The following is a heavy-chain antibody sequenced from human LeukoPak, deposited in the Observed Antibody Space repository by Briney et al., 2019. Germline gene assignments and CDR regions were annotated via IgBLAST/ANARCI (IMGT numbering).Heavy chain of an antibody. CDR3: ASLGYSSWNNNWFDP. Sequence: GGSLRLSCAASGFTFSSYGMHWVRQAPGKGLEWVAVISYDGTNKYYADSVKGRFTISRDNSKNTLYLQMNSLRAEDTAVYYCASLGYSSWNNNWFDPWGQGTLVTVSS. CDR1: GFTFSSYG. D-gene: IGHD6-13*01. V-gene: IGHV3-30*03. J-gene: IGHJ5*02. CDR2: ISYDGTNK.